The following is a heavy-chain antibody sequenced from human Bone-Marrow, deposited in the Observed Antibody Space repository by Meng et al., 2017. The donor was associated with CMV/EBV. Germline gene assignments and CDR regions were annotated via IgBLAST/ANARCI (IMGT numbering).Heavy chain of an antibody. J-gene: IGHJ3*02. D-gene: IGHD6-19*01. Sequence: SLKIPCSASGFTLDDYAMHWVRQAPGKGLECVSGISWNSGSIGYADSVKGRFTISRDNAKNSLYLQMNSLRAEDTALYYCAKCARQWLVFGDAFDIWGQGTMVTVSS. V-gene: IGHV3-9*01. CDR3: AKCARQWLVFGDAFDI. CDR2: ISWNSGSI. CDR1: GFTLDDYA.